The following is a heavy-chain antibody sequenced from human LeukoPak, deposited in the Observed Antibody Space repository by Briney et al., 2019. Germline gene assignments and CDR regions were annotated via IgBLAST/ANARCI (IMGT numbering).Heavy chain of an antibody. V-gene: IGHV3-30*03. CDR2: ISYDGSNK. Sequence: GGSLRLSCAASGFTFSSYGMHWVRQAPGKGLEWVAVISYDGSNKYYADSVKGRFTISRDSSKNTMYLQMNSLRVEDTAMYYCGRDVGPWGQGTLVTVSS. CDR3: GRDVGP. CDR1: GFTFSSYG. J-gene: IGHJ5*02.